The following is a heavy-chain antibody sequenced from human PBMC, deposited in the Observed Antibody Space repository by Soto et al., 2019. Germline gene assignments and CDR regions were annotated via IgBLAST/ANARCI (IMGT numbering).Heavy chain of an antibody. Sequence: PRGTLRLSCAVSGYTFNRYNMNWLRQAPGKGLEWVSYISSSSSMIYYADSVKGRFTISRDKAKNSLYLQMNSLTDEDSAVYYFARDYFLIRGAISVLFDFWGQGTLLTVFS. CDR2: ISSSSSMI. CDR3: ARDYFLIRGAISVLFDF. J-gene: IGHJ4*01. V-gene: IGHV3-48*02. D-gene: IGHD3-10*01. CDR1: GYTFNRYN.